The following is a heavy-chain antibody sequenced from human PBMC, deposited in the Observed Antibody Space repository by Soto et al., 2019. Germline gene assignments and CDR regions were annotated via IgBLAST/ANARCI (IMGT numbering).Heavy chain of an antibody. CDR1: GGTFNTYA. CDR3: AGEVQVPTPAFGY. Sequence: QVQLVQSGAEMKKPGSSVKVSCQSSGGTFNTYAMNWVRQAPGQGPEWMGDISPMFGAANYAPKFQGRVTINADESTGKSYMELGRLTSEDQALYFRAGEVQVPTPAFGYWGQGTLVTVSS. CDR2: ISPMFGAA. J-gene: IGHJ4*02. D-gene: IGHD3-10*01. V-gene: IGHV1-69*19.